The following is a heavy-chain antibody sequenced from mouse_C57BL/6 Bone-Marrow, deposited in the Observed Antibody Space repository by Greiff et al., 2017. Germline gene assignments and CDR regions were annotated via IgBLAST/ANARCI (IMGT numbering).Heavy chain of an antibody. Sequence: VQLQQSGPGLVKPSQSLSLTCSVTGYSITSGYYWNWIRQFPGNKLEWMGYISYDGSNNYNPSLKNRISITRDTSKNQFFLKLNSVTTEDTATYYCAREDWDYAMDYWGQGTSVTVSS. V-gene: IGHV3-6*01. J-gene: IGHJ4*01. CDR1: GYSITSGYY. D-gene: IGHD4-1*01. CDR3: AREDWDYAMDY. CDR2: ISYDGSN.